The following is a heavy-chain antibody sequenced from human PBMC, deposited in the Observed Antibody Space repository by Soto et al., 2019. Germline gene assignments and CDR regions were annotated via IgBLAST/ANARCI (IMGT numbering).Heavy chain of an antibody. D-gene: IGHD2-2*01. CDR3: ARVAAGRWDIVVVPAAMDV. CDR1: GYTFTSYD. V-gene: IGHV1-8*01. CDR2: MNPNSGNT. J-gene: IGHJ6*04. Sequence: ASVKVSCKASGYTFTSYDINWVRQATGQGLEWMGWMNPNSGNTGYAQKFQGRVTMTRNTSISTAYMELSSLRSEDTAVYYCARVAAGRWDIVVVPAAMDVWGKGTTVTVSS.